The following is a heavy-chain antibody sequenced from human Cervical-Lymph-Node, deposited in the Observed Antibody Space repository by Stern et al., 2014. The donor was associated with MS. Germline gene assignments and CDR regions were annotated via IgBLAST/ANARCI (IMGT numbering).Heavy chain of an antibody. Sequence: QVQLVESGPGLVKPSQTLSLTCTVSGGSISSGNYYWSWIRQHPGKGLEWIGSLHHSGSTYYNPPLKSRVTTSIDTSKNQFSLKLSSVTAADTSVYYCARGSREVLLPRFYFDYWGQGTLVTVSS. V-gene: IGHV4-31*03. CDR1: GGSISSGNYY. CDR3: ARGSREVLLPRFYFDY. CDR2: LHHSGST. J-gene: IGHJ4*02. D-gene: IGHD3-3*01.